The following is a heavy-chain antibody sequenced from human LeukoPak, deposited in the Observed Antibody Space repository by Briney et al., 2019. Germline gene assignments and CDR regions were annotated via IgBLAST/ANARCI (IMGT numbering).Heavy chain of an antibody. D-gene: IGHD5-18*01. J-gene: IGHJ4*02. V-gene: IGHV3-74*01. CDR2: IKGDGTSL. CDR3: VRVRGNPYGYFDY. CDR1: GFTISAYW. Sequence: GGSLRLSCEASGFTISAYWMHWVRQVPGKGLVWVSRIKGDGTSLSYADSVKGRCIISRDSDKNTLSLQMNSLRVEDRAVYHCVRVRGNPYGYFDYWGQGIVVTVGS.